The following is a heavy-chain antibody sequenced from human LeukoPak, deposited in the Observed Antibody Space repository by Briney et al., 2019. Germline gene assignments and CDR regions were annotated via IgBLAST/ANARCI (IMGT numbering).Heavy chain of an antibody. V-gene: IGHV4-61*01. CDR2: IYYSGST. D-gene: IGHD3-10*01. CDR1: GGSVSSGSDY. CDR3: ARDASGVSGSYKYYFDY. Sequence: SETLSLTCTVSGGSVSSGSDYWSWIRQPPGKGLEWIGYIYYSGSTDNNPSLKSRVTISVDTSKNQFSLKLSSVTAADTAVYYCARDASGVSGSYKYYFDYWGQGTLVTVSS. J-gene: IGHJ4*02.